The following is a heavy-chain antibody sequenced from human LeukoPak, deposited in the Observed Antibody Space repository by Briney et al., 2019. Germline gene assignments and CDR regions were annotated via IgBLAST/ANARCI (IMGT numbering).Heavy chain of an antibody. CDR1: GGSISSYY. CDR3: ARHYTPYTSGWNVGLDY. V-gene: IGHV4-59*08. CDR2: IYYSGST. Sequence: SETLSLTCTVSGGSISSYYWSWIRQPPGKGLEWIGYIYYSGSTNYNPSLKSRVTISVDTSKRQFSLKVSAVTAADTAVYYCARHYTPYTSGWNVGLDYWGQGTLVIASS. D-gene: IGHD6-19*01. J-gene: IGHJ4*02.